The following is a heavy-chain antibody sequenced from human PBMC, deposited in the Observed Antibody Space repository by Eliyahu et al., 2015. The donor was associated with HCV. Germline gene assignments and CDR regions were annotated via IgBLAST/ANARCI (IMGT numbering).Heavy chain of an antibody. CDR2: IYWDDDK. Sequence: QITLKESGPTLLKPTQTLTLTCTFSGFSLTTRGVGVGWIRQPPGKALEWLALIYWDDDKRYSPSLESRLTITKDTSKNLVLLTMTNMDPEDTATYYCSHGYCAGDCRPHNAFYHKGMDVWGQGTTVIVSS. CDR3: SHGYCAGDCRPHNAFYHKGMDV. CDR1: GFSLTTRGVG. D-gene: IGHD2-21*02. J-gene: IGHJ6*02. V-gene: IGHV2-5*02.